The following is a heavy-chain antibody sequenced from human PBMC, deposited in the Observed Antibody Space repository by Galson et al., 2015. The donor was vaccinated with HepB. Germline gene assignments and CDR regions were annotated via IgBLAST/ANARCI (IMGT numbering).Heavy chain of an antibody. D-gene: IGHD6-13*01. V-gene: IGHV1-46*03. Sequence: SVKVSCKASGYTFTSYYMHWVRQAPGQGLEWMGIINPSGGSTSYAQKFQGRVTMTRDTSTSTVYMELSSLRSEDTAVYYCARDWIAAAGIRWNGADYWGQGTLVTVSS. CDR2: INPSGGST. CDR3: ARDWIAAAGIRWNGADY. CDR1: GYTFTSYY. J-gene: IGHJ4*02.